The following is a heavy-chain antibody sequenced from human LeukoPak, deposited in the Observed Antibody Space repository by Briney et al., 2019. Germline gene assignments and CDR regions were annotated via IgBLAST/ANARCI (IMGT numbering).Heavy chain of an antibody. CDR2: IDPSDSYT. D-gene: IGHD2-15*01. CDR1: GYSFTSYW. Sequence: RGESLKISCKGSGYSFTSYWVSWVRQMPGKGLEWMGRIDPSDSYTNYSPSFQGHVTISADKSISTAYLQWSSLKASDTAMYYCARPYCSGGSCYSGIDFQHWGQGTLVTVSS. CDR3: ARPYCSGGSCYSGIDFQH. J-gene: IGHJ1*01. V-gene: IGHV5-10-1*01.